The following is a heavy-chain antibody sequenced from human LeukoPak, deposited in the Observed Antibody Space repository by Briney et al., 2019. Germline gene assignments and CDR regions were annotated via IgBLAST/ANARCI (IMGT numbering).Heavy chain of an antibody. V-gene: IGHV1-18*01. CDR3: ARSPPVDTAMVVDY. CDR1: GYTFTSYG. D-gene: IGHD5-18*01. CDR2: ISAHNGNT. J-gene: IGHJ4*02. Sequence: ASVKVSCKASGYTFTSYGISWVRQAPGQGLEWMGWISAHNGNTNYAQKLQGRVTMTTDTSTSTAYMELRSLRSDDTAVYYCARSPPVDTAMVVDYWGQGTLVTVSS.